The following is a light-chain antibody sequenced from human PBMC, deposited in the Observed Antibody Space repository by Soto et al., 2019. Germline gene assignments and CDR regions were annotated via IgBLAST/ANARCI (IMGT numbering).Light chain of an antibody. J-gene: IGKJ1*01. CDR1: QSLGNN. CDR3: LQYNKWPRT. CDR2: GAS. V-gene: IGKV3-15*01. Sequence: EIVMTQSPATLTLSPGERATLSCRANQSLGNNIAWYQQKPGQAPRLLIYGASTGATGLPARFSGSGFGTEFTLSISSLQSEDFAVYYCLQYNKWPRTFGQGTKVEIK.